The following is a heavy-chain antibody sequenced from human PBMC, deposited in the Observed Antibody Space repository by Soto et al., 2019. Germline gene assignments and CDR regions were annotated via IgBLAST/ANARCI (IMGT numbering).Heavy chain of an antibody. D-gene: IGHD4-4*01. CDR2: ISSGGSVI. CDR3: AREPRDDYMISGGFDY. V-gene: IGHV3-11*01. J-gene: IGHJ4*02. Sequence: QVQLVESGGGLVKPGGSLRLSWVASGFTFRAYYMSGFRKAPGKGLEWVSYISSGGSVIYSADSMKGRFTISRDNAKNSLYLQVNSLRAEDTAVYYCAREPRDDYMISGGFDYWGQGTLVTVSS. CDR1: GFTFRAYY.